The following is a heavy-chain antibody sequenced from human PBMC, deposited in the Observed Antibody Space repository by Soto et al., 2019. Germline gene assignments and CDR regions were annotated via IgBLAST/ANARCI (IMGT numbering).Heavy chain of an antibody. CDR3: ARDRGYCSSTSCYGMDV. V-gene: IGHV3-74*01. CDR1: GFTFSSYW. CDR2: INSDGSST. D-gene: IGHD2-2*03. J-gene: IGHJ6*02. Sequence: PGGSLRLSCAASGFTFSSYWMHWVRQAPGKGLVWVSRINSDGSSTSYADSVKGRFTISRDNAKNTLYLQMNSLRAEDTAVHYCARDRGYCSSTSCYGMDVWGQGTTVTVSS.